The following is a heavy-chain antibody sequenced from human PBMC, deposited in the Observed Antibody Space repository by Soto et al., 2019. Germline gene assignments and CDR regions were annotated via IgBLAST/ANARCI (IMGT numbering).Heavy chain of an antibody. V-gene: IGHV3-23*01. CDR3: ANGYSSGWEYYYYGMDV. J-gene: IGHJ6*02. CDR1: RFTFRNYA. CDR2: ISGSADNT. Sequence: GGSLRLSCAASRFTFRNYAMSWVRQAPGKGLEWVSAISGSADNTYYADSVKGRFTISRDSSKNTLYLQMISLRGEDTAVYYCANGYSSGWEYYYYGMDVLGQGTTVTVSS. D-gene: IGHD6-19*01.